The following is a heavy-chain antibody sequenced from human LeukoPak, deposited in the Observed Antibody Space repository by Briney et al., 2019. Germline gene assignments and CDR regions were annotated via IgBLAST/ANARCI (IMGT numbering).Heavy chain of an antibody. V-gene: IGHV6-1*01. J-gene: IGHJ4*02. CDR2: TYYRSRWYN. D-gene: IGHD3-22*01. Sequence: SQTLSLTCAISGDSVSSNSAAWNWIRPSPSRGLEWLGSTYYRSRWYNDYTVSVKSRITINPDTAKNHFSLLLNSVTPEDTAVYYCARGYSYSFDYWGQGTLVTVSS. CDR1: GDSVSSNSAA. CDR3: ARGYSYSFDY.